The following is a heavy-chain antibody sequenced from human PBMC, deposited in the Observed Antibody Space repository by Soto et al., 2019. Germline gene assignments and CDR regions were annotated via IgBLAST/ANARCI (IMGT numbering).Heavy chain of an antibody. CDR2: ISGSGGST. J-gene: IGHJ4*02. CDR1: GFTFSSYA. V-gene: IGHV3-23*01. Sequence: GGSLRLSCAASGFTFSSYAMSWVRQAPGKGLEWVSAISGSGGSTYYADSVKGRFTISRDNSKNTLYLQMNSLRAEDTAVYYCAKVTRISSGLMYAISRDFDYWGQGTLVTVSS. CDR3: AKVTRISSGLMYAISRDFDY. D-gene: IGHD2-8*01.